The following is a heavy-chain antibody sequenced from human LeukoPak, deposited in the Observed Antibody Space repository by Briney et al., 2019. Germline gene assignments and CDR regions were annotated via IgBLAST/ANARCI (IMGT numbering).Heavy chain of an antibody. V-gene: IGHV1-46*01. CDR3: ARDSYYDSSGYYYGY. J-gene: IGHJ4*02. CDR1: GYTLTELS. D-gene: IGHD3-22*01. Sequence: GASVKVSCKVSGYTLTELSMHWVRQAPGQGLEWMGIINPSGGSTSYAQKFQGRVTMTRDTSTSTVYMELSSLRSEDTAVYYCARDSYYDSSGYYYGYWGQGTLVTVSS. CDR2: INPSGGST.